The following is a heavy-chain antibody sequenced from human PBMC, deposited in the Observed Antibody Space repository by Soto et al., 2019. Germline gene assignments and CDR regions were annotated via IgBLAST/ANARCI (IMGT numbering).Heavy chain of an antibody. CDR1: GFTFSSYG. Sequence: GGSLRLSCAASGFTFSSYGMHWVRQAPGKGLEWVAVIWYDGSNKYYADSVKGRFTISRDNSKNTLYLQMNSLGAEDTAVYYCARMSTYYYGMDVWGQGTTVTVSS. J-gene: IGHJ6*02. CDR2: IWYDGSNK. V-gene: IGHV3-33*01. CDR3: ARMSTYYYGMDV.